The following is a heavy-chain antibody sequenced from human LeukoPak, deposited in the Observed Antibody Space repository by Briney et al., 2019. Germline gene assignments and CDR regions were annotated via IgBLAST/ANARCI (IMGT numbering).Heavy chain of an antibody. V-gene: IGHV4-61*05. D-gene: IGHD3-10*01. CDR3: ARGDYGSGSYFDY. Sequence: KPSETLSLTCTVSGGSISSSSYYWGWIRQPPGKGLEWIGYIYYSGSTNYNPSLKSRVTISVDTSKNQFSLKLSSVTAADTAVYYCARGDYGSGSYFDYWGQGTLVTVSS. J-gene: IGHJ4*02. CDR2: IYYSGST. CDR1: GGSISSSSYY.